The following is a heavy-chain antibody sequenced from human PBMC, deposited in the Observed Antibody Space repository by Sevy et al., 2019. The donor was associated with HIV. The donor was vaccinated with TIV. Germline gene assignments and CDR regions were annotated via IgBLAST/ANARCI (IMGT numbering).Heavy chain of an antibody. CDR2: IKQDGSEG. CDR3: ARDSQNIVVVPAATINYYYSYYMDV. J-gene: IGHJ6*03. D-gene: IGHD2-2*01. CDR1: GFTFSSYW. V-gene: IGHV3-7*01. Sequence: GGSLRLSCAASGFTFSSYWMSWVRQAPGKGLEWVANIKQDGSEGNYEDSVNGRFTISRDKTKNSLYLQMNSLRVEDTAVYYCARDSQNIVVVPAATINYYYSYYMDVWGKGTTVTVSS.